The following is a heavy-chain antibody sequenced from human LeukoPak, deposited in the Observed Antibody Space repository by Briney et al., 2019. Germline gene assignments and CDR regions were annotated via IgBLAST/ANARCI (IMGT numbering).Heavy chain of an antibody. CDR1: GFTFSSYW. D-gene: IGHD2-15*01. V-gene: IGHV3-7*01. CDR3: ARDWLGYCSGGSCYYLGNAFDI. Sequence: PGGSLRLSCAASGFTFSSYWMSWVRQAPGKGLEWVANIKQDGSEKYYVDSVKGRFTISRDNAKNSLYLQMNSLRAGDTAVYYCARDWLGYCSGGSCYYLGNAFDIWGQGTMVTVSS. CDR2: IKQDGSEK. J-gene: IGHJ3*02.